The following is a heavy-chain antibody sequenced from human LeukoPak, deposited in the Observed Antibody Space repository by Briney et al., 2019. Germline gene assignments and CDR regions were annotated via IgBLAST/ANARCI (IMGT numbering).Heavy chain of an antibody. J-gene: IGHJ4*02. CDR3: VRDPHIVVVPAARVYYFDY. V-gene: IGHV3-21*01. CDR2: ISSSSSYYI. D-gene: IGHD2-2*01. CDR1: GFTFNTYS. Sequence: GGSLRLSCAASGFTFNTYSMNWVRQAPGNLLEWVSSISSSSSYYIYYADSVKVRFTISRDNAKNSLYLQMDSLSAEDTAVYYCVRDPHIVVVPAARVYYFDYWGQGTLVTVSS.